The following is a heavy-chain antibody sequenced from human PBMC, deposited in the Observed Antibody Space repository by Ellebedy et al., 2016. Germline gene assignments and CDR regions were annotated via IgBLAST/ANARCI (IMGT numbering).Heavy chain of an antibody. J-gene: IGHJ3*02. CDR2: IRSKTAGGTI. Sequence: GESLKISCAASGFSFSNAWMNWVRQAPGKGLEWVGRIRSKTAGGTIEYATSVKGRFTISRDDSKNTLYLQMNSLDTEDTAVYYCATDLPGCGGDCYNAFDIWGQGTLVTVSS. CDR1: GFSFSNAW. V-gene: IGHV3-15*07. CDR3: ATDLPGCGGDCYNAFDI. D-gene: IGHD2-21*02.